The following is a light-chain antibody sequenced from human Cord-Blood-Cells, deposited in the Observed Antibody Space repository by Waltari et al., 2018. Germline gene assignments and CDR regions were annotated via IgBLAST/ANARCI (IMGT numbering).Light chain of an antibody. Sequence: EIVLTPSPGSLSLSPGDRATLSCRASQSVSCRYLPLYQQKPGQAPRLPIYGASSRATGIPDRFSGSGSGTDFTLTISRLEPEDFAVYYCQQYGSSLYTFGQGTKLEIK. V-gene: IGKV3-20*01. CDR3: QQYGSSLYT. CDR1: QSVSCRY. CDR2: GAS. J-gene: IGKJ2*01.